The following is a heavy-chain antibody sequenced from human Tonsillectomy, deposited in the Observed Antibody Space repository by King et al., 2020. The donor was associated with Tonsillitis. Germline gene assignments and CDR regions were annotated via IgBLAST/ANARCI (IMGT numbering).Heavy chain of an antibody. CDR2: IYWNDDK. D-gene: IGHD1-26*01. V-gene: IGHV2-5*01. J-gene: IGHJ4*02. CDR1: GFSLSASGVG. CDR3: AHTLPWDRLFDY. Sequence: TLKESGPTLVKATQTLTLTCTFSGFSLSASGVGVGWIRQPPGKALEWLAFIYWNDDKEYSPSLMSRLTITKDTSKNQVVLTMTNMDPVDTATYYCAHTLPWDRLFDYWGQGTLVTVSS.